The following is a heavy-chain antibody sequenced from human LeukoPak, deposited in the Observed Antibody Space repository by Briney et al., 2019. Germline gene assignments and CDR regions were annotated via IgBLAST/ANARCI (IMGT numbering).Heavy chain of an antibody. CDR3: ARDSSMVRGVISNWFDP. J-gene: IGHJ5*02. CDR2: ISYDGSNK. V-gene: IGHV3-30-3*01. Sequence: GGSLRLSCAASGFTFDDYAMHWVRQAPGKGLEWVAVISYDGSNKYYADSVKGRFTISRDNSKNTLYLQMNSLRAEDTAVYYCARDSSMVRGVISNWFDPWGQGTLVTVSS. CDR1: GFTFDDYA. D-gene: IGHD3-10*01.